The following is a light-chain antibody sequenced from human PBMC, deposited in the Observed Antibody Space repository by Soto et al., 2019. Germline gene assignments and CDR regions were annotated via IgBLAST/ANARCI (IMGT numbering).Light chain of an antibody. CDR2: DAS. Sequence: IVLTQSPATLSLSPGERATLSCRASQSVSSYLAWYQQKPGQAPRLLIYDASNRATGIPARFSGSGSGTDFTLTISSLDPEDFAIYYCQQRSNWPPVTFGGGTKVEIK. V-gene: IGKV3-11*01. J-gene: IGKJ4*01. CDR1: QSVSSY. CDR3: QQRSNWPPVT.